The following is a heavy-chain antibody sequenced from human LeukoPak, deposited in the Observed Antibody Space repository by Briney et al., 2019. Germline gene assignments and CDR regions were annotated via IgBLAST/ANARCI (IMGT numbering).Heavy chain of an antibody. CDR3: ARDPDSSSRFDP. CDR1: VYTLTRYG. D-gene: IGHD6-13*01. J-gene: IGHJ5*02. Sequence: ASVKVSCQASVYTLTRYGISWVRPAPGKGREWVGWINGYSGNTKYAQKFQGRVTMTTDTSTSTANMELRGLTSDDTAVYYCARDPDSSSRFDPWGQGTLVTVSS. V-gene: IGHV1-18*01. CDR2: INGYSGNT.